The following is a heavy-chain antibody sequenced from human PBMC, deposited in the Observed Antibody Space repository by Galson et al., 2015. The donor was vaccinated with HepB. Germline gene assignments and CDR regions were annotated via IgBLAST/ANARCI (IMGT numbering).Heavy chain of an antibody. CDR2: ISWNSGNK. Sequence: SLRLSCAASGFTFDDFGMHWVRQGPGKGLEWVSGISWNSGNKGYADSVKGRFTISRDNAKNSLYLQMNSLRAEDTALYYCAKGTGMTYYYDYMDAWGKGTTVTVSS. CDR1: GFTFDDFG. J-gene: IGHJ6*03. D-gene: IGHD3-10*01. CDR3: AKGTGMTYYYDYMDA. V-gene: IGHV3-9*01.